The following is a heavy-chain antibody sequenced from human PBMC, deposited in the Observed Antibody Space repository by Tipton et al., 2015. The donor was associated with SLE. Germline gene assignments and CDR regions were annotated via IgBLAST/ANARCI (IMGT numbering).Heavy chain of an antibody. CDR2: IYHSGST. CDR3: ARAVTTAVTRAYWYFDL. D-gene: IGHD4-23*01. V-gene: IGHV4-4*02. CDR1: GGSISSSNW. Sequence: TLSLTCAVSGGSISSSNWWSWVRQPPGKGLEWIGEIYHSGSTNYNPSLKSRVTISVDKSRNQFSLKLSSVTAADTAVYYCARAVTTAVTRAYWYFDLWGRGTLVTVSS. J-gene: IGHJ2*01.